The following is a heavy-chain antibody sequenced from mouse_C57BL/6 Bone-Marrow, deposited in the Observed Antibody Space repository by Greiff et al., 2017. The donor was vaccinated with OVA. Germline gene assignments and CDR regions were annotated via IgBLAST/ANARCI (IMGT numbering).Heavy chain of an antibody. J-gene: IGHJ2*01. CDR2: IDPSDSYT. V-gene: IGHV1-69*01. D-gene: IGHD1-1*01. CDR1: GYTFTSYW. CDR3: ARELVLDY. Sequence: QVQLQQPGAELVMPGASVKLSCKASGYTFTSYWMHWVKQRPGQGLEWIGEIDPSDSYTNYNQKFKGKSTLTVDKSSSTAYMQLSSLTSEDSAVYYCARELVLDYWGRGTTLTVSS.